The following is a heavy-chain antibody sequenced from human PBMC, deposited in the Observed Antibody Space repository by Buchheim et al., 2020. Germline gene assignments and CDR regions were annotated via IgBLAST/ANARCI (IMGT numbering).Heavy chain of an antibody. J-gene: IGHJ4*02. Sequence: EVQLVESGGGLVQPGGSLRLSCAASGFTFSSYEMNWVRQAPGKGLEWVGRIKSKTDGGTTDYAAPVKGRLTISRDDSKNTVYLQMNSLKTEDTAVYYCTTRLGWLPHFDYWGQGTL. CDR1: GFTFSSYE. V-gene: IGHV3-15*01. CDR2: IKSKTDGGTT. D-gene: IGHD3-3*01. CDR3: TTRLGWLPHFDY.